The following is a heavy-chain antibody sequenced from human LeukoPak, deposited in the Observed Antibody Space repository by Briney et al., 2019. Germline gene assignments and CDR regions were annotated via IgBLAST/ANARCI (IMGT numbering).Heavy chain of an antibody. Sequence: PSETLSLTCAVYGGSFSGYYWSWIRQPPGKGLEWIGEINHSGSTNYNPSLKSRVTMSVDTSKNQFSLKLSSVTAADTAVYYCARGHGGNPYYFDYWGQGTLVTVSS. CDR1: GGSFSGYY. CDR2: INHSGST. D-gene: IGHD4-23*01. V-gene: IGHV4-34*01. J-gene: IGHJ4*02. CDR3: ARGHGGNPYYFDY.